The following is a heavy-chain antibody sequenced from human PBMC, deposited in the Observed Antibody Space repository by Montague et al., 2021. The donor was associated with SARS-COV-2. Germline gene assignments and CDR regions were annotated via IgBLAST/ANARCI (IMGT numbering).Heavy chain of an antibody. CDR2: INSDLRSP. CDR3: ARGAGGWLQGGYYGMDV. D-gene: IGHD5-24*01. V-gene: IGHV3-74*01. CDR1: GFTVSSYW. J-gene: IGHJ6*02. Sequence: SLRLSCAASGFTVSSYWMHLVRQAPVKGLVWVSRINSDLRSPSYXYSXHVRFTISRDNAKNTLYLQMNSLRAEDTAVYYCARGAGGWLQGGYYGMDVWGQGTTVTVSS.